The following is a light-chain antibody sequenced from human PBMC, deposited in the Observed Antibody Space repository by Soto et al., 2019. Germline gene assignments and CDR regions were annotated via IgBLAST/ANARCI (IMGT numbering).Light chain of an antibody. CDR1: QSVHNF. CDR2: GAS. V-gene: IGKV3-11*01. J-gene: IGKJ5*01. Sequence: EVVLTQSPATLSLSPGDRAALFCKASQSVHNFLAWYQQKPGQAPRLLIYGASNRAAGISDRFSGSGSGTDFTLTIDSLEPEDFAVYYYQQRSNRPPITFGQGTRLDIK. CDR3: QQRSNRPPIT.